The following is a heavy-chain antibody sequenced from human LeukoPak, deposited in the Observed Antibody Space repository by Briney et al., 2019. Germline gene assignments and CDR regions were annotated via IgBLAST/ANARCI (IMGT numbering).Heavy chain of an antibody. CDR3: ARGGIAAAGQIDY. V-gene: IGHV1-69*13. J-gene: IGHJ4*02. CDR1: GGTFSSYA. D-gene: IGHD6-13*01. Sequence: SVKVSCKASGGTFSSYAISWVRQAPGQGLEWMGGIIPIFGTANYAQKFQGRVTITADESTSTAYMELSSLRSEDTAVYYWARGGIAAAGQIDYWGQGTLVTVSS. CDR2: IIPIFGTA.